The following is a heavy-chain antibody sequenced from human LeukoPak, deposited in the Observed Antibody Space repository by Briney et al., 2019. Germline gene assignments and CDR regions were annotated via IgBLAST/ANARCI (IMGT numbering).Heavy chain of an antibody. D-gene: IGHD4-17*01. CDR2: ISTYNGNT. CDR1: GYTFTTYG. CDR3: ARDSGYGDYVGNP. V-gene: IGHV1-18*01. J-gene: IGHJ5*02. Sequence: GASVEVSCKASGYTFTTYGISWVRQAPGQGLEWMGWISTYNGNTNYAQKYQDRVTVTTDTSTSTAYMELRSLRSDDTAVYYCARDSGYGDYVGNPWGQGTLVTVSS.